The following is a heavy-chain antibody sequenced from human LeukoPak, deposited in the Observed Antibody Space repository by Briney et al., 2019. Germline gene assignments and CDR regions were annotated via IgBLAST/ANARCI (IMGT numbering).Heavy chain of an antibody. CDR3: ARDSNTTGYLDH. CDR1: GIPFNGFG. CDR2: IWCDGSKK. V-gene: IGHV3-33*01. J-gene: IGHJ4*02. D-gene: IGHD2-8*01. Sequence: GRSLRLSCAASGIPFNGFGMHWVRQAPGKGLEWVALIWCDGSKKYYIDSVKGRFTISRDNSKNTLYLQMNSLRADDTAVYYCARDSNTTGYLDHWGQGTLVTVSS.